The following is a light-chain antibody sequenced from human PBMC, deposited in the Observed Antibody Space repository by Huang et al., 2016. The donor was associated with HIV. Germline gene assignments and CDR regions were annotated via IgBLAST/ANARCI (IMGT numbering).Light chain of an antibody. J-gene: IGKJ2*01. Sequence: EIVMTQSPATLSVSPGERATLSCRASQNINTNLAWYQQKPGQAPRLRIYGSSTRATGTPARFSGSGSGTEFTLIVTSLQSEDFAVYYCQQYNNWPGYTFGQGTKLEIK. CDR2: GSS. CDR1: QNINTN. CDR3: QQYNNWPGYT. V-gene: IGKV3-15*01.